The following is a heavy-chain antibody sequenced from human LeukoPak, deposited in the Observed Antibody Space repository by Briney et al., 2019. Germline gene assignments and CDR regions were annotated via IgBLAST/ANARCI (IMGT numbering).Heavy chain of an antibody. Sequence: ASVKVSCKASGGTFSSYAISWVRQAPGQGLEWMGGIIPIFGTANYAQKFQGRVTITADESTSTAYMELSSLRSEDTAVYYCARGRGWTGRVDLVYYYYMDVWGKGTTVTISS. CDR3: ARGRGWTGRVDLVYYYYMDV. CDR2: IIPIFGTA. D-gene: IGHD6-19*01. CDR1: GGTFSSYA. J-gene: IGHJ6*03. V-gene: IGHV1-69*13.